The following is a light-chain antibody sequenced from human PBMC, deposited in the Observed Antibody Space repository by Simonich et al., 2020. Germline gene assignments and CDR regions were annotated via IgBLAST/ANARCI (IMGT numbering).Light chain of an antibody. Sequence: DIVMTQSPDSLALSLGERATINIKPSQSVLYSSNNKNYLAWYQQKPGQPPKLLIYWASTRESGVPDRTSGSGSGTDFTLTISSLQAEDVAVYYCQQYYSTPFTFGPGTKVDIK. V-gene: IGKV4-1*01. CDR3: QQYYSTPFT. J-gene: IGKJ3*01. CDR1: QSVLYSSNNKNY. CDR2: WAS.